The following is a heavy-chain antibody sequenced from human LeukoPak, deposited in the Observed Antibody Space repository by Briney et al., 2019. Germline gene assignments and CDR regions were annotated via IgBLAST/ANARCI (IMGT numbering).Heavy chain of an antibody. CDR3: AKNGDRGAYCSGGTCYPYYYYYMDV. J-gene: IGHJ6*03. CDR1: GFTFSSDA. V-gene: IGHV3-23*01. Sequence: RSGGSLRLSCAASGFTFSSDAMSWVRQAPGKGLEWVSAISGSGGSTYYADSVRGRFTISRDNSRNNLYLQMNSLRAEDTAIYYCAKNGDRGAYCSGGTCYPYYYYYMDVWGKGTTVTISS. CDR2: ISGSGGST. D-gene: IGHD2-15*01.